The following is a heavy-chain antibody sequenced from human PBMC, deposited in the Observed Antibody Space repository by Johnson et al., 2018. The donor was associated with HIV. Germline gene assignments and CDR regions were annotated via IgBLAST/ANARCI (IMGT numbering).Heavy chain of an antibody. CDR2: ISSSGSTI. Sequence: VQLVESGGGLVKPGGSLRLSCAASGFTFSDYYMSWIRQAPGKGLEWVSYISSSGSTIYYADSVKGRFTISRDNAKNSLYLQMNSLRAEDTAVYYCARENYESSGYYRFGMRVAFDIWGQGTMVTVSA. CDR3: ARENYESSGYYRFGMRVAFDI. V-gene: IGHV3-11*04. J-gene: IGHJ3*02. D-gene: IGHD3-22*01. CDR1: GFTFSDYY.